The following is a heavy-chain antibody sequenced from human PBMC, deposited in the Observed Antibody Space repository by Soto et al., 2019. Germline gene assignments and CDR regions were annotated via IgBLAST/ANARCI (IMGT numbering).Heavy chain of an antibody. CDR2: IKQDESEK. CDR1: GLSFSRYW. D-gene: IGHD2-2*02. Sequence: GSLRLSFAASGLSFSRYWMNWVGQATGKGLEWVANIKQDESEKYYVDSVKGRFTIPRDNVKNSLYLQMNSLRAEDTAVYYCARDEGYCTSASCYTRLDYWGRGALVTVSS. J-gene: IGHJ4*02. V-gene: IGHV3-7*03. CDR3: ARDEGYCTSASCYTRLDY.